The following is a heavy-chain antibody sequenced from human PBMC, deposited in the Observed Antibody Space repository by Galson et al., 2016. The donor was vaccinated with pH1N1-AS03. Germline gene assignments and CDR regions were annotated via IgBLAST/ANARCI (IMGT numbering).Heavy chain of an antibody. Sequence: CAISGDSVSSNIDAWNWIRQSPSGGLEWLGRTYWRSKWYNDYAVSVKSRITISQDTSKNQFSLQLNSVTPEDTAVYYCAGGRYTAYDIWGQGTMVTVSS. D-gene: IGHD1-1*01. CDR2: TYWRSKWYN. CDR3: AGGRYTAYDI. J-gene: IGHJ3*02. V-gene: IGHV6-1*01. CDR1: GDSVSSNIDA.